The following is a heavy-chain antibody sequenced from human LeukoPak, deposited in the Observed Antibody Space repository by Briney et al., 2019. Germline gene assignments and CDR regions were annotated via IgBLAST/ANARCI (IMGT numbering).Heavy chain of an antibody. V-gene: IGHV3-30*02. CDR2: IRYDGSNK. D-gene: IGHD3-10*01. J-gene: IGHJ4*02. CDR1: GFTFSSYS. Sequence: PGGSLRLSCAASGFTFSSYSMNWVRQAPGKGLEWVAFIRYDGSNKYYADSVKGRFTISRDNSKNTLYLQMNSLRAEDTAVYYCAKVSLWFGELSLGGFDYWGQGTLVTVSS. CDR3: AKVSLWFGELSLGGFDY.